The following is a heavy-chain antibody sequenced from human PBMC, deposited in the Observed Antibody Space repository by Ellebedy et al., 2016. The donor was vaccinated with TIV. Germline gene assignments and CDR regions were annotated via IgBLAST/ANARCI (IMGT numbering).Heavy chain of an antibody. J-gene: IGHJ3*02. CDR3: ARNVAPELGDAFDI. D-gene: IGHD1-14*01. V-gene: IGHV3-33*08. CDR2: VWYDGSNE. Sequence: GGSLRLXXAASGFTFSSYWMHWVRQAPGKGLEWVAGVWYDGSNEHYADSVKGRFAISRDNSKNTLYLQMNSLRVENTAVYFCARNVAPELGDAFDIWGQGTMVTVSS. CDR1: GFTFSSYW.